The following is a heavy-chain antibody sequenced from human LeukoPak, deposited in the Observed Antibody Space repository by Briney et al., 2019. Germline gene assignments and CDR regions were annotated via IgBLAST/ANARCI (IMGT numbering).Heavy chain of an antibody. Sequence: SETLSLTCAVYGGSFSGYYWSWIRQPPGKGLEWIGEINHGGSTNYNPSLKSRVTISVDTSKNQFSLKLSSVTAADTAVYYCARSSSWYKEEDYWGQGTLVTVSS. CDR1: GGSFSGYY. V-gene: IGHV4-34*01. D-gene: IGHD6-13*01. CDR3: ARSSSWYKEEDY. J-gene: IGHJ4*02. CDR2: INHGGST.